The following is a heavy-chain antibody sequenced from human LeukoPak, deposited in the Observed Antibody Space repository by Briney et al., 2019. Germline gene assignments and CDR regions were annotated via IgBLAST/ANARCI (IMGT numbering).Heavy chain of an antibody. V-gene: IGHV3-30-3*01. D-gene: IGHD3-3*01. Sequence: GGSLRLSCAASGFTFSSYAMHWVRQAPGKGLEWVAVISYDGSNKYYADSVKGRFTISRDNSKNTLYLQMNSLRAEDTAVYYCAKGFGLGDDFWSGYPAYYYYMDVWGKGTTVTVSS. CDR1: GFTFSSYA. J-gene: IGHJ6*03. CDR3: AKGFGLGDDFWSGYPAYYYYMDV. CDR2: ISYDGSNK.